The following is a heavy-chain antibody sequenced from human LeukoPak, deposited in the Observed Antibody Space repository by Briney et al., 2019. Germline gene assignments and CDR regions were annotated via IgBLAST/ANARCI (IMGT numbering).Heavy chain of an antibody. Sequence: SGGSLRLSCAASGFTLDDYGMSWVRHAPGKGLEWVSGLNWNGGSSCYADSVKGRFTISRDNAKSSLYLEMNSLRAEDTALYHCARDRGYCRSTSCYTGYYYYYGLDVWGQGTTVTVSS. CDR2: LNWNGGSS. CDR3: ARDRGYCRSTSCYTGYYYYYGLDV. CDR1: GFTLDDYG. D-gene: IGHD2-2*01. V-gene: IGHV3-20*01. J-gene: IGHJ6*02.